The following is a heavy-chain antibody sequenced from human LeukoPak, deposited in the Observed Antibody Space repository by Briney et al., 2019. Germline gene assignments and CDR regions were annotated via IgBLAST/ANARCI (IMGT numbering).Heavy chain of an antibody. J-gene: IGHJ4*02. CDR2: GDYSGGT. Sequence: PSETLSLTCTVSGDSFSSVTDYWAWIRQPPGKGLEWIASGDYSGGTYYNPSLESRVAISADMSKNQFSLKLTSVTGADTAVYYCARRGYSSSSRLDYWGQGTLVTVSS. D-gene: IGHD6-6*01. CDR1: GDSFSSVTDY. CDR3: ARRGYSSSSRLDY. V-gene: IGHV4-39*07.